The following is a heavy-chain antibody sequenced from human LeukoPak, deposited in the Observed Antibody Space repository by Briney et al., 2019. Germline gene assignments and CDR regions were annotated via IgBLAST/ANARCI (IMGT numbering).Heavy chain of an antibody. CDR3: AKLTRGYYYYMDV. CDR2: LNQDGSAK. D-gene: IGHD1-14*01. CDR1: GLTFSSYW. V-gene: IGHV3-7*01. Sequence: PGGSLRLSCAASGLTFSSYWMSWVRQTPGKGLEWVANLNQDGSAKHYVDSAKGRFTISRDNAKNSLYLQMNSLRGEDTAVYYCAKLTRGYYYYMDVWGKGTTVTVSS. J-gene: IGHJ6*03.